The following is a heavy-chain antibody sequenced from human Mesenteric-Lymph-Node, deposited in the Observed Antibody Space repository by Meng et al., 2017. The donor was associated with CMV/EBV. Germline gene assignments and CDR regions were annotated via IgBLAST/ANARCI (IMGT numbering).Heavy chain of an antibody. J-gene: IGHJ3*02. CDR3: ARLGSIVVVPAAIVGDAFDI. V-gene: IGHV4-39*01. D-gene: IGHD2-2*01. CDR1: SRYY. Sequence: SRYYWCWLRQPPGKGLEWIGSIYYSGSTYYNPSLKSRVTISVDTSKNQFSLKLSSVTAADTAVYYCARLGSIVVVPAAIVGDAFDIWGQGTMVTVSS. CDR2: IYYSGST.